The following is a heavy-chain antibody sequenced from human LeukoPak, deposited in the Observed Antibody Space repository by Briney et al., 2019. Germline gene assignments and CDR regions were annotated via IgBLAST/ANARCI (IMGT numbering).Heavy chain of an antibody. D-gene: IGHD6-13*01. CDR3: ARRGRSKRVHSSRSLAGKDDAFDI. Sequence: WASVKVSCKASGYTFTGYYMHWVRQAPGQGLEWMGWINPNSGGTNYAQKLQGRVTMTTDTSTSTAYMELRSLRSDDTAVYYCARRGRSKRVHSSRSLAGKDDAFDIWGQGTMVTVSS. CDR1: GYTFTGYY. CDR2: INPNSGGT. V-gene: IGHV1-2*02. J-gene: IGHJ3*02.